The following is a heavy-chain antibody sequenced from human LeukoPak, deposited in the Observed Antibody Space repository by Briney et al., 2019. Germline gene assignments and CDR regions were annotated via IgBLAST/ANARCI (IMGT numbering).Heavy chain of an antibody. CDR3: GRDSEYFHH. Sequence: PSETLSLTCTVSGGSIRSSTYYWGWIRQPPGEGLEWIASIYYSGSTYYNPSLKSRVTISVDTSKNQFSLKLSSVTAADTAVYYCGRDSEYFHHWGQGTLVSVSS. J-gene: IGHJ1*01. CDR2: IYYSGST. V-gene: IGHV4-39*01. CDR1: GGSIRSSTYY.